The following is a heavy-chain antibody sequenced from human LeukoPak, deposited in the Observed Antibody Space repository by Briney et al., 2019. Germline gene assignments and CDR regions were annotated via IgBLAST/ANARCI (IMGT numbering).Heavy chain of an antibody. Sequence: GGSLRLSCAASGFTFSSYAMSWVRQAPGKGLEWVSAISGSGGSTYYADSVKGRFTISRDNSKNTLYLQMNSLRAEDTAVYYCAKDHYYDSSGYYYVEYYFDYWGQGTLVTVSS. CDR1: GFTFSSYA. CDR3: AKDHYYDSSGYYYVEYYFDY. J-gene: IGHJ4*02. V-gene: IGHV3-23*01. CDR2: ISGSGGST. D-gene: IGHD3-22*01.